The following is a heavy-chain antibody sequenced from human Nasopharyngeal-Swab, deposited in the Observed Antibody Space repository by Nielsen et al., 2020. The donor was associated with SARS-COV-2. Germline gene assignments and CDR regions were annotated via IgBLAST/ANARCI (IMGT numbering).Heavy chain of an antibody. Sequence: SLKISCAASGFTFDDYAMYWVRQAPGTGLEWVSGISWHGNIRGHADSVAGRFTISRDNAKSSLYLQMNSLRVEDTALYYCARENNWEALRYFDLWGRGTLVTVSS. CDR3: ARENNWEALRYFDL. CDR2: ISWHGNIR. CDR1: GFTFDDYA. J-gene: IGHJ2*01. V-gene: IGHV3-9*01. D-gene: IGHD1-20*01.